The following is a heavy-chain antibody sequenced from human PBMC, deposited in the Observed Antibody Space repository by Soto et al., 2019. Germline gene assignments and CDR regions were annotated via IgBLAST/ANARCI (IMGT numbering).Heavy chain of an antibody. CDR1: GGSISSSSYY. D-gene: IGHD3-3*01. CDR2: IYYSGST. CDR3: ARQGDPITIFGVVIGGRTANWFDP. Sequence: SETLSLTCTVSGGSISSSSYYWGWIRQPPGKGLEWIGSIYYSGSTYYNPSLKSRVTISVDTSKNQFSLKLSSVTAADTAVYYCARQGDPITIFGVVIGGRTANWFDPWGQGTLVTVSS. V-gene: IGHV4-39*01. J-gene: IGHJ5*02.